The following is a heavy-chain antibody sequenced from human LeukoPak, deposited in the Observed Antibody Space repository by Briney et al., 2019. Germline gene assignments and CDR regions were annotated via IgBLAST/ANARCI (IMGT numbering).Heavy chain of an antibody. J-gene: IGHJ5*02. Sequence: APVKVSCKASGYTFTGYYMHWVRQAPGQGLEWMGWINPNSGGTNYAQKFQGRVTMTRDTSISTAYMELSRLRSDDTAVYYCAREYYDCWSGYFSGLCWFDPWGQGTLVTVSS. CDR3: AREYYDCWSGYFSGLCWFDP. CDR1: GYTFTGYY. CDR2: INPNSGGT. V-gene: IGHV1-2*02. D-gene: IGHD3-3*01.